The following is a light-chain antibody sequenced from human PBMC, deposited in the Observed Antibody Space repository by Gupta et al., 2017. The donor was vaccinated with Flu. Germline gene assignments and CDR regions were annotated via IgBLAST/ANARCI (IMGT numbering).Light chain of an antibody. CDR2: EVS. V-gene: IGLV2-14*01. J-gene: IGLJ1*01. Sequence: QSALTQPASVSGSPGQSITISGTGTISYVGCYNCVSSYQQHPGKAPRLMIEEVSNRPSGVSNRFSGSKSGNTASLTVSWLQAEDEAEYYCSSYTISSTLLVFGTGTKVTVL. CDR3: SSYTISSTLLV. CDR1: ISYVGCYNC.